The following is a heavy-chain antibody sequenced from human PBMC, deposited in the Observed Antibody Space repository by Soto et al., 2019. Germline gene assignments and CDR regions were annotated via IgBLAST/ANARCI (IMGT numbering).Heavy chain of an antibody. V-gene: IGHV1-8*01. J-gene: IGHJ6*02. Sequence: ASVKVSCKASGYTFTSYDINWVRQATGQGLEWMGWMNPNSGNTGYAQKFQGRVTMTRNTSISTAYMELSSLRSEDTAVYYCAREVAYYDFWSGYSDYYYVMDVWGQGTTVTVSS. CDR1: GYTFTSYD. CDR3: AREVAYYDFWSGYSDYYYVMDV. CDR2: MNPNSGNT. D-gene: IGHD3-3*01.